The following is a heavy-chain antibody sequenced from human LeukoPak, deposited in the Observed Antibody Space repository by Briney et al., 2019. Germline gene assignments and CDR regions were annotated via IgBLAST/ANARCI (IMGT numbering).Heavy chain of an antibody. J-gene: IGHJ4*02. CDR2: VHLDGRT. CDR1: GGSVSSTNW. D-gene: IGHD6-25*01. V-gene: IGHV4-4*02. CDR3: AREGGFYRPLDY. Sequence: PSETLSLTCGVSGGSVSSTNWWTWIRQPPGKGLEWIGEVHLDGRTNFNPSLKSRLTMSVDLSENHVSLKLTSVSAADTAVYYCAREGGFYRPLDYSGQGTLVTVSS.